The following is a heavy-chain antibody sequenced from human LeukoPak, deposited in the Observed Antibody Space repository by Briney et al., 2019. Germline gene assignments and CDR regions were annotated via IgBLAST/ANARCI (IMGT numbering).Heavy chain of an antibody. CDR1: GFTFSSYS. Sequence: GRSLRLSCPASGFTFSSYSIHWVRQAPGKGLEWVAVISYDGSNKYYADSVKGRFTISRDNSKNTLYLQMNRLRTEDKAVYYCARGVGGFWSGYSSPSSRFDPWGQGTLVTVSS. V-gene: IGHV3-30*04. CDR2: ISYDGSNK. D-gene: IGHD3-3*01. CDR3: ARGVGGFWSGYSSPSSRFDP. J-gene: IGHJ5*02.